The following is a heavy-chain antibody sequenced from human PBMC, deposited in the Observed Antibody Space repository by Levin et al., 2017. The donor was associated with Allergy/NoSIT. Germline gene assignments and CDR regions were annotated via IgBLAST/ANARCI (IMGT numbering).Heavy chain of an antibody. CDR2: INNDGGTT. Sequence: QTGGSLRLSCAASGFTFSTYGMNWVRQAPGKGLEWVSMINNDGGTTYYADSVKGRFIISRDNSKNTLYLQMNSLRAEDTALYYCAMLGVRGVIMDWFDPRGQGTLVTVSS. J-gene: IGHJ5*02. CDR3: AMLGVRGVIMDWFDP. CDR1: GFTFSTYG. D-gene: IGHD3-10*01. V-gene: IGHV3-23*03.